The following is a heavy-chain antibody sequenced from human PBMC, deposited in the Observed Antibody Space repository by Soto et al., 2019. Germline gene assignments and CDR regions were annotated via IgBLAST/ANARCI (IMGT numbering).Heavy chain of an antibody. D-gene: IGHD5-12*01. CDR2: IIPIFGTA. CDR3: ARPVVARNYYGMDV. Sequence: SVKVSCKASGGTFSSYAMSWVRQAPGQGLEWMGGIIPIFGTANYAQKFQGRVTITADKSTSTAYMELSSLRSEDTAVYYCARPVVARNYYGMDVWGQGTTVTVSS. J-gene: IGHJ6*02. V-gene: IGHV1-69*06. CDR1: GGTFSSYA.